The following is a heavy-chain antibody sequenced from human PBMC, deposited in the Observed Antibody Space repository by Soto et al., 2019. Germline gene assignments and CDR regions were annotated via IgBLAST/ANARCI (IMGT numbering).Heavy chain of an antibody. CDR1: GGSVSSGSYY. J-gene: IGHJ6*02. CDR3: ARDRARVMSDYYYGMDV. V-gene: IGHV4-61*01. Sequence: SETLSLTCTVSGGSVSSGSYYWSWIRQPPGKGLEWIGYIYYSGSTNYNPSLKSRVTISVDTSKNQFSLKLSSVTAADTAVYYWARDRARVMSDYYYGMDVWGQGTTVTVSS. D-gene: IGHD2-21*01. CDR2: IYYSGST.